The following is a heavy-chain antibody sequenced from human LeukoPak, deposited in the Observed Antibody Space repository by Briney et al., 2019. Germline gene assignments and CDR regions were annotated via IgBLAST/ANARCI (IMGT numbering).Heavy chain of an antibody. J-gene: IGHJ4*02. Sequence: SETLSLTCTVSGGSISSYYWSWIRQPPGKGLDWIGYIYYSGSTNYNPSLKSRVTISVDTSKHQFSLKLSSVTAADTAVYYCAKGDFWSGYLFDYWGQGTLVTVSS. D-gene: IGHD3-3*01. V-gene: IGHV4-59*01. CDR2: IYYSGST. CDR3: AKGDFWSGYLFDY. CDR1: GGSISSYY.